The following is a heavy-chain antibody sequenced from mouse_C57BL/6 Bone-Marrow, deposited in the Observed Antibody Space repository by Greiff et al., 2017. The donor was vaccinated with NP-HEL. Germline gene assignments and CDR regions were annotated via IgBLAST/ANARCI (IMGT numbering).Heavy chain of an antibody. V-gene: IGHV1-72*01. CDR1: GYTFPSNG. J-gene: IGHJ4*01. D-gene: IGHD1-1*01. Sequence: VQLQQPGVELLKPGASVKRSGKASGYTFPSNGRNGVKRRLGRGLGGIGRIDPNSGGTKDNEKFKRKATLTVDKPSSTAYMQLSSLTSEDSAVYYCAREGDGSSYGAMDYWGQGTSVTVSS. CDR3: AREGDGSSYGAMDY. CDR2: IDPNSGGT.